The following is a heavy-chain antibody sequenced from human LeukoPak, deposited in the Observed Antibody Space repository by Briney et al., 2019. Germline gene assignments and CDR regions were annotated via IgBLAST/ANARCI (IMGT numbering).Heavy chain of an antibody. Sequence: GMSLRLSCAASGVTLSPYCMHWVRQARGRGLEWVAVIPYEGGTQHYADSVKGRFIISRDNPRNTLYLQMNILRTEDTAVYYCAKEGTPQVSTWYDLWGQGTQVIVSS. CDR3: AKEGTPQVSTWYDL. J-gene: IGHJ5*02. V-gene: IGHV3-30*18. CDR1: GVTLSPYC. CDR2: IPYEGGTQ. D-gene: IGHD3-10*01.